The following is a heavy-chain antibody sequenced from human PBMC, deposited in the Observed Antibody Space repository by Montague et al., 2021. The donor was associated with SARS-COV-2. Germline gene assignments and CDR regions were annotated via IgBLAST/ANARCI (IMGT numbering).Heavy chain of an antibody. J-gene: IGHJ4*02. CDR2: IFYTGST. Sequence: SETLSLTCSVSGGSTSNYYWTWIRQSPGKGLQWIGYIFYTGSTKSNPSLKSRVSMSLDTSKNHFSLWLSAVTAADTARYYCARAQNICFIANCVNYFDLWGLGALVTVSS. V-gene: IGHV4-59*01. CDR1: GGSTSNYY. CDR3: ARAQNICFIANCVNYFDL. D-gene: IGHD2-15*01.